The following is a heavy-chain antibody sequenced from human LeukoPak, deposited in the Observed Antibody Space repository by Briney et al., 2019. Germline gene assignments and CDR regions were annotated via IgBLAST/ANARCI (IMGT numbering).Heavy chain of an antibody. Sequence: PSETLSLTCAVYGGPFSGYYWSWIRQPPGKGLEWIGEINHSGSTNYNPSLKSRVTISVDTSKNQFSLKLSSVTAADTAVYYCARADDIVVVPAAYFDYWGQGTLVTVSS. D-gene: IGHD2-2*01. CDR3: ARADDIVVVPAAYFDY. V-gene: IGHV4-34*01. CDR1: GGPFSGYY. J-gene: IGHJ4*02. CDR2: INHSGST.